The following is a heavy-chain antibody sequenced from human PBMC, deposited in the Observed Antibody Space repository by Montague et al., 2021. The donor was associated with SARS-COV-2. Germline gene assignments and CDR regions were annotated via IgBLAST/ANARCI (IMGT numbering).Heavy chain of an antibody. V-gene: IGHV4-34*01. CDR3: TREGYQVLWSDYYYGMDV. J-gene: IGHJ6*02. D-gene: IGHD2-2*01. Sequence: SETLSLTCAVYGGSFSGYYWSWIRQPPGKGLEWIGEINHSGSTNXNPSLKSRVTISVDTSKNQFSLKLSSVTAADTAVYYCTREGYQVLWSDYYYGMDVWGQGTTVTVSS. CDR1: GGSFSGYY. CDR2: INHSGST.